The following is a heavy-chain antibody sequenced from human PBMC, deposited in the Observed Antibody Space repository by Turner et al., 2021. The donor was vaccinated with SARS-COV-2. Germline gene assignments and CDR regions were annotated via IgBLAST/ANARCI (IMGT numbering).Heavy chain of an antibody. J-gene: IGHJ6*02. CDR3: ASTSVVNYGMDV. V-gene: IGHV3-48*01. D-gene: IGHD2-15*01. CDR1: GFTFSRYS. Sequence: EVQLVESGGGLVPPGGSLRLSCAASGFTFSRYSMNWVRQAPGKGLEWVSYISSSSSTIYYADSGKGRFTISRDNAKNSLYLQMNSLRAEDTAVYYCASTSVVNYGMDVWGQGTTVTVSS. CDR2: ISSSSSTI.